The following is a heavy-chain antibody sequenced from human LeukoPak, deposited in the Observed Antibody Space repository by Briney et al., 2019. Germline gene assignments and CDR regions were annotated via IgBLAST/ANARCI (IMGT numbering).Heavy chain of an antibody. V-gene: IGHV1-24*01. D-gene: IGHD1-1*01. CDR1: GYTLTELS. Sequence: ASVKLSCKVSGYTLTELSMHWVRQAPGKGLERMGGFDPEDGETIHAQKFQGRVTMTEDTSTDTAYMELSSLRSEDTAVYYCATDPVSSATTFDYWGQGTLVTVSS. CDR2: FDPEDGET. J-gene: IGHJ4*02. CDR3: ATDPVSSATTFDY.